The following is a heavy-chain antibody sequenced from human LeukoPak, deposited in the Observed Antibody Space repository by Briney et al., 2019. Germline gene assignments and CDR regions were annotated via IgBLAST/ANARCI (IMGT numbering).Heavy chain of an antibody. CDR3: ARPRYSSGWWWFDP. D-gene: IGHD6-19*01. V-gene: IGHV4-61*05. CDR1: GGSISSSSYY. Sequence: SETLSLTCTVSGGSISSSSYYWGWIRQPPGKGLEWIGYIYYSGSTNYNPSLKSRVTISVDTSKNQFSLKLSSVTAADTAVYYCARPRYSSGWWWFDPWGQGTLVTVSS. CDR2: IYYSGST. J-gene: IGHJ5*02.